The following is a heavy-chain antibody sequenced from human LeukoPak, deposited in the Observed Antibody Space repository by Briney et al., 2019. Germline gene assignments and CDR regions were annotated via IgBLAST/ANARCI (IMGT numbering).Heavy chain of an antibody. CDR1: GYTFTRYA. CDR3: AREKPGVPSSSGWYFHYYYGMDV. V-gene: IGHV1-18*01. J-gene: IGHJ6*02. Sequence: GASVKVSCKASGYTFTRYAMNWVRQAPGQGLEWMGWISAYNGNTNYAQKLQGRVTMTTDTSTSTAYMELRSLRSDDTAVYYCAREKPGVPSSSGWYFHYYYGMDVWGQGTTVTVSS. D-gene: IGHD6-19*01. CDR2: ISAYNGNT.